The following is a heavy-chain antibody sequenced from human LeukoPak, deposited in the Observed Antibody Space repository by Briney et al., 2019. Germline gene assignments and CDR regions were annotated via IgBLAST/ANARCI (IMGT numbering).Heavy chain of an antibody. D-gene: IGHD2-2*01. CDR3: ARVAVVVPAAIAPFDY. J-gene: IGHJ4*02. CDR1: GYTFTGYY. CDR2: INPNSGGT. V-gene: IGHV1-2*02. Sequence: ASVKVSCKASGYTFTGYYMHWVRQAPGQGLEWMGWINPNSGGTNCAQKFQGRVTMTRDTSISTAYMELSRLRSDDTAVYYCARVAVVVPAAIAPFDYWGQGTLVTVSS.